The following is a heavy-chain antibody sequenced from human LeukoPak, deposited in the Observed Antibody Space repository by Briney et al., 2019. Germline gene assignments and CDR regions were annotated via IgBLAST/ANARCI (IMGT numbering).Heavy chain of an antibody. D-gene: IGHD6-13*01. Sequence: GESLKISCQTSGYSLAIYWIGWVRQMPGEGLEWMGIIYLGDSDTRYSPSFQGQVTISADKSISTAYLQWGSLKASDTAIYYCATGGQQLAYFDYWGQGTLVTVSS. CDR1: GYSLAIYW. V-gene: IGHV5-51*01. CDR3: ATGGQQLAYFDY. J-gene: IGHJ4*02. CDR2: IYLGDSDT.